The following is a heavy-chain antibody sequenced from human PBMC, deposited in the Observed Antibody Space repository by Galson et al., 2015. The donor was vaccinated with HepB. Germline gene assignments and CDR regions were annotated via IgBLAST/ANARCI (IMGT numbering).Heavy chain of an antibody. CDR2: INPSGGST. J-gene: IGHJ3*02. V-gene: IGHV1-46*01. Sequence: SVKVSCKASGDTFTNYYAHWVRQAPGQGLEWMGIINPSGGSTSYPQKFQGRVTMTRDTSTSTVYMELSSLRSEDTAVYYCARGPGYCSSGCPPKRAFDIWGQGTMVTVSS. CDR3: ARGPGYCSSGCPPKRAFDI. D-gene: IGHD2-2*01. CDR1: GDTFTNYY.